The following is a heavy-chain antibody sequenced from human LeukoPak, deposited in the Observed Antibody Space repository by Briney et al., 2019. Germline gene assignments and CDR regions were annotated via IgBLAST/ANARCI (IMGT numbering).Heavy chain of an antibody. D-gene: IGHD3-3*01. V-gene: IGHV3-48*01. CDR3: ARDSGAFWSGPY. CDR1: GFTFSSYG. CDR2: ISGSSSTI. Sequence: GGSLRLSCAASGFTFSSYGMYWVRRAPGEGLEWVSYISGSSSTIYYADSVRGRLTISRDNAKNSLYLQMNSLRVEDTAVYYCARDSGAFWSGPYWGQGTLVTVSS. J-gene: IGHJ4*02.